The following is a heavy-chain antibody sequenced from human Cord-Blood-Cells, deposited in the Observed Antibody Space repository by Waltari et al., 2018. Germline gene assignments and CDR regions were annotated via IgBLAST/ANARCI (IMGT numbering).Heavy chain of an antibody. CDR1: GYSISSGYY. V-gene: IGHV4-38-2*02. Sequence: QVQLQESGPGLVKPSETLSLTCTVSGYSISSGYYWGWIRQPPGKGLEWIGSIYHRGSTYYNPSLKSRVTISVDTSKNQFSLKLSSVTAADTAVYYCASTGVITYYDFWSGYYFDYWGQGTLVTVSS. CDR2: IYHRGST. D-gene: IGHD3-3*01. CDR3: ASTGVITYYDFWSGYYFDY. J-gene: IGHJ4*02.